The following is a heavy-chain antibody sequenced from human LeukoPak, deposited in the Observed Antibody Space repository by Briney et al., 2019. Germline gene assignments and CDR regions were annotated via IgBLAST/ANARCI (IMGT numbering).Heavy chain of an antibody. Sequence: LPGGSLRLSCVGSGLPFSGFELNWVRQAPGKGLEWVSYIKHDGSLKTYADSVKGRFTISRDDTRNLLSLQMNSLRPEDTAVYYCARRSRDWGQGILVTVSA. D-gene: IGHD5-24*01. J-gene: IGHJ4*02. CDR3: ARRSRD. V-gene: IGHV3-48*03. CDR2: IKHDGSLK. CDR1: GLPFSGFE.